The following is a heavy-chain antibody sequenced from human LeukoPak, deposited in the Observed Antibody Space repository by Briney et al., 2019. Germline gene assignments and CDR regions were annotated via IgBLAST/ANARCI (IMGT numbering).Heavy chain of an antibody. J-gene: IGHJ3*02. Sequence: GGSLRLSCAASGFTFSRYEMNWVRQAPGKGLEWVSYITSSGSTIYYADSVKGRFTISRDNAKNSLYLQMNSLRAEDTAVYYCARGSAITDAFDIWGQGTMVTVSS. CDR2: ITSSGSTI. D-gene: IGHD3-10*01. CDR1: GFTFSRYE. CDR3: ARGSAITDAFDI. V-gene: IGHV3-48*03.